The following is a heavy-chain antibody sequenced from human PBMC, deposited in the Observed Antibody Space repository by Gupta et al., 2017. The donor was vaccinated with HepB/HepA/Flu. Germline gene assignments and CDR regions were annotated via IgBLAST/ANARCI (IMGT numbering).Heavy chain of an antibody. CDR3: ARDKGYNGYYLYDY. J-gene: IGHJ4*02. Sequence: GKGLEWISVIYSGGTTRYADSVKDRFTISRDNSKNTLYLQMNSLRAEDTAVYYCARDKGYNGYYLYDYWGQGTLVTVSS. D-gene: IGHD3-22*01. CDR2: IYSGGTT. V-gene: IGHV3-53*01.